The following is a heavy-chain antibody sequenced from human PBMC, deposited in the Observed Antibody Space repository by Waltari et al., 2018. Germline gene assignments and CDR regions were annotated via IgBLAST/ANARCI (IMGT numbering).Heavy chain of an antibody. CDR3: ARTKFGNAFDV. CDR2: VNPGNDNT. V-gene: IGHV1-18*01. CDR1: GYTFSSFG. Sequence: QVQLVQSGPEVKRPGASVTVSCKASGYTFSSFGINWVRQVPGQGFEWVGWVNPGNDNTNYEQKLKDRVRMTADTATTTAYMELRTLTSDDTAVDYCARTKFGNAFDVWGQGTLVTVSS. J-gene: IGHJ3*01. D-gene: IGHD3-10*01.